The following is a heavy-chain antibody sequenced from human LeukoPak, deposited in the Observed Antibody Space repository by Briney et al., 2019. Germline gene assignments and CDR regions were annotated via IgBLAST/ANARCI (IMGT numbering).Heavy chain of an antibody. CDR1: RFTFSTYS. CDR2: IYSHSTYI. Sequence: GGSLTLSCAASRFTFSTYSMNWVRQAPGKGGEWGSSIYSHSTYIYYPHSVKGRFTIPRDNAKNSLYLQMDSLRAEDTAVYYCARDSLVGSTTPVFDYWGQGTLVTVSS. D-gene: IGHD1-26*01. J-gene: IGHJ4*02. CDR3: ARDSLVGSTTPVFDY. V-gene: IGHV3-21*04.